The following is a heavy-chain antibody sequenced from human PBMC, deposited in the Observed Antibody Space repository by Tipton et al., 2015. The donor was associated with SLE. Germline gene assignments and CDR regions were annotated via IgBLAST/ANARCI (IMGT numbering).Heavy chain of an antibody. J-gene: IGHJ4*02. CDR2: IYTSGST. D-gene: IGHD6-13*01. V-gene: IGHV4-4*07. Sequence: TLSLTCTVSGGSISSYYWSWIRQPAGKGLEWIGRIYTSGSTNYNPSLKSRVTISVDTSKNQFSLKLSSVTAADTAVYYCASQGSSSGELDYWGQGTLVTVSS. CDR1: GGSISSYY. CDR3: ASQGSSSGELDY.